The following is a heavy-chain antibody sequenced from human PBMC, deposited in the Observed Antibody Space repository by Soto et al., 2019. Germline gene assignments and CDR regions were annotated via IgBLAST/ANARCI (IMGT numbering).Heavy chain of an antibody. V-gene: IGHV4-61*08. D-gene: IGHD4-4*01. Sequence: QVQLQESGPGLVKPSETLSLTCTVSSGSVSSGGYYWSWIRQPPGKGLEWIGYIYNSRATSYNPSLKSRVSISVDTAKNQFSLKLISVTAADTAVYYCARLHEALDFWGQGTLVTVSS. CDR2: IYNSRAT. CDR3: ARLHEALDF. CDR1: SGSVSSGGYY. J-gene: IGHJ4*02.